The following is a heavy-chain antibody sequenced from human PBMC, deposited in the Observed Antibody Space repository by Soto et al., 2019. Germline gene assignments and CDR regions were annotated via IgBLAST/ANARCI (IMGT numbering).Heavy chain of an antibody. D-gene: IGHD2-2*01. CDR1: CGSISSYY. J-gene: IGHJ5*02. CDR3: ARQGPASILNTWFDP. CDR2: IYYSGST. Sequence: SETLSLTCTVSCGSISSYYWSWIRQPPGKGLEWIGYIYYSGSTNYNPSLKSRATISLDTSKNQFSLKLSSVTAADTAVYYCARQGPASILNTWFDPWGQGTLVTVSS. V-gene: IGHV4-59*01.